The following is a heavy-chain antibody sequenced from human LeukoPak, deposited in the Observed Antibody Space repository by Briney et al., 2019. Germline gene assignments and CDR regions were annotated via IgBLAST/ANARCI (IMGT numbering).Heavy chain of an antibody. J-gene: IGHJ4*02. CDR1: GYTFSTDF. CDR2: IIPSGGST. V-gene: IGHV1-46*01. D-gene: IGHD7-27*01. Sequence: ASVKVSCRTSGYTFSTDFIHWVRQAPGQGLEWMGRIIPSGGSTIYAQKFQGRVTITRDTSTSTVYLDMSRLTSEDTAVYYCARDVSHWDFDYWGQGTLVTVSS. CDR3: ARDVSHWDFDY.